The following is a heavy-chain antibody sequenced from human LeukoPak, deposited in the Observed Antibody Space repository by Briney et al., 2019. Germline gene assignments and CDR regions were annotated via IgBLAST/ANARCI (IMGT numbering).Heavy chain of an antibody. Sequence: AETLSLTCLVSDYSITGGYYWGWIRHSPGKGLEWVGIVFHSGNTYYNPSLKSRVTISIDMSKKQFSLELSSVTAADTAVYYCARLPPSDYGGNFDYWGQGILVTVSS. CDR1: DYSITGGYY. J-gene: IGHJ4*02. D-gene: IGHD4-23*01. CDR3: ARLPPSDYGGNFDY. V-gene: IGHV4-38-2*01. CDR2: VFHSGNT.